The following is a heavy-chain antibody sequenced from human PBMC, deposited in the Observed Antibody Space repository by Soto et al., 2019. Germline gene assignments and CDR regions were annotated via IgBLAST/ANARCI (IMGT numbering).Heavy chain of an antibody. Sequence: QVQLVQSGAEVKKPGASVKVSCKASGYTFTSYYMHWVRQAPGQGLEWMGIINPSGGSTSYAQKFRGRVTMTRDTSTSTVYMELSSLRSEDTAVYYCARDLGSVRGGYAFDIWGQGTMVAVSS. V-gene: IGHV1-46*01. CDR2: INPSGGST. D-gene: IGHD2-15*01. CDR3: ARDLGSVRGGYAFDI. J-gene: IGHJ3*02. CDR1: GYTFTSYY.